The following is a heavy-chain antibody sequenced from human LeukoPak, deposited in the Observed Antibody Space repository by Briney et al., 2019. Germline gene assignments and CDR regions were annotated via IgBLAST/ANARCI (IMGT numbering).Heavy chain of an antibody. CDR1: GGSISSSNW. V-gene: IGHV4-4*02. Sequence: SETLSLTCAVSGGSISSSNWWSWVRQPPGKGLGWIGEIYHSGSTNYNPSLKSRVTISVDKSKNQFSLKLSSVTAADTAVYYCARVLSSSWYIGNNWFDPWGQGTLVTVSS. CDR2: IYHSGST. CDR3: ARVLSSSWYIGNNWFDP. J-gene: IGHJ5*02. D-gene: IGHD6-13*01.